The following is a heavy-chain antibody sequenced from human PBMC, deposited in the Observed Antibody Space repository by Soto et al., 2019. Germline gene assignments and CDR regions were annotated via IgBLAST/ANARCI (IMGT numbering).Heavy chain of an antibody. CDR1: GGSISSYY. V-gene: IGHV4-4*07. CDR2: IYTSGST. D-gene: IGHD2-2*02. J-gene: IGHJ5*02. Sequence: LSLTCTVSGGSISSYYWSWIRQPAGKGLEWIGRIYTSGSTNYNPSLKSRVTMSVDTSKNQFSLKLSSVTAADTAVYYCARDHVPYCSSTSCYTNWFDPWGQGTLVTVSS. CDR3: ARDHVPYCSSTSCYTNWFDP.